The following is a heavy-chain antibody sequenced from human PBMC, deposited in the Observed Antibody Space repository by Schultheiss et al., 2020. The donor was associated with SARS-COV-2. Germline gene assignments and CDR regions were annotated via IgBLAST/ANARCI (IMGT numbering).Heavy chain of an antibody. Sequence: SETLSLTCAVSGYSISSGYYWGWIRQPPGKGLEWIGEINDSGSTKYNPSLKSRVTISVDTSKNQFSLKLSSVTAADTAVDYCARTGAGSYWPRVNWFDPWGQGTLVTVSS. CDR2: INDSGST. D-gene: IGHD6-19*01. V-gene: IGHV4-38-2*01. J-gene: IGHJ5*02. CDR1: GYSISSGYY. CDR3: ARTGAGSYWPRVNWFDP.